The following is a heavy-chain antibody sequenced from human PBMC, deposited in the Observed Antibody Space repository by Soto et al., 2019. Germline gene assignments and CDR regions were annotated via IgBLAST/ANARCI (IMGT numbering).Heavy chain of an antibody. Sequence: QITLKESGPTLVKPTQTLTLTCTFSGFSLSTTAVGVGWIRQPPGKALEWLALVYWDDEKLYSPSLRTRVTNTKDTSKNQMVLNMVDVDPFDTATYFCAHFPLGYCEFWGPGTLVTVSS. V-gene: IGHV2-5*02. J-gene: IGHJ4*02. CDR3: AHFPLGYCEF. CDR2: VYWDDEK. CDR1: GFSLSTTAVG. D-gene: IGHD1-26*01.